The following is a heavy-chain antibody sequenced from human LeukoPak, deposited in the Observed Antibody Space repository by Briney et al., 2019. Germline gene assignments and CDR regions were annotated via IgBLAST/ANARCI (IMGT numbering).Heavy chain of an antibody. CDR3: AGYSYGYPKAFDI. CDR2: INPNSGGT. CDR1: GYTFTGYY. Sequence: ASVKVSCKASGYTFTGYYMHWVRQAPGQGLEWMGWINPNSGGTNYAQKFQGRVTMTRDTSISTAYMELSRLRSDDTAVYYCAGYSYGYPKAFDIWGQETMVTVSS. D-gene: IGHD5-18*01. V-gene: IGHV1-2*02. J-gene: IGHJ3*02.